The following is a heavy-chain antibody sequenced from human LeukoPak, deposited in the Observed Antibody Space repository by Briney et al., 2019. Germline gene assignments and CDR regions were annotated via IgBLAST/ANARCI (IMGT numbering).Heavy chain of an antibody. J-gene: IGHJ4*02. CDR1: GLTFSSYS. D-gene: IGHD6-13*01. CDR2: ISSSSSYI. CDR3: ARRIAAVEGYFDY. Sequence: GGSLRLSCAASGLTFSSYSMNWVRQAPGKGLEWVSSISSSSSYIYYADSVKGRFTISRDNAKNSLYLQMNSLRAEDTAVYYCARRIAAVEGYFDYWGQGTLVTVSS. V-gene: IGHV3-21*01.